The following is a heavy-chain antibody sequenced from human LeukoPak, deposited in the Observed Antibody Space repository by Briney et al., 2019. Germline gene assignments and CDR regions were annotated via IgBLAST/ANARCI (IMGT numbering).Heavy chain of an antibody. CDR2: AYYRSQWYN. V-gene: IGHV6-1*01. CDR3: AREEAGTYGFQY. Sequence: SQTLSLTCAIFGDSFSSNSGAWNWIRQSPSRGLEWLGRAYYRSQWYNDYGFSVKGRIAINADTSKNHFSLQLNSVTPEDTAVYYCAREEAGTYGFQYWGQGTQVIVSS. CDR1: GDSFSSNSGA. J-gene: IGHJ4*02. D-gene: IGHD3-10*01.